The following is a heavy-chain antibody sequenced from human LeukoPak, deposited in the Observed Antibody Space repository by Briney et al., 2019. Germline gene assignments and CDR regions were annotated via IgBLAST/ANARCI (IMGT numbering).Heavy chain of an antibody. CDR1: GFSFSSYN. CDR2: ISSSSSYI. V-gene: IGHV3-21*01. CDR3: ARGSGSVDV. J-gene: IGHJ6*04. D-gene: IGHD3-10*01. Sequence: GGSLRLSCAASGFSFSSYNMNWLRQAPGKGLEWVSSISSSSSYIYYADSVKGRFTISRDNAKNSLYLQMNSLRAEDTAVYYCARGSGSVDVWGKGTTVTISS.